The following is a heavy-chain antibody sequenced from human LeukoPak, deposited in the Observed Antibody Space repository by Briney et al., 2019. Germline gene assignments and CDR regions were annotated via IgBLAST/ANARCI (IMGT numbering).Heavy chain of an antibody. CDR2: IIPIFGTA. D-gene: IGHD3-22*01. CDR1: GGTFSSYA. V-gene: IGHV1-69*13. Sequence: SVKVSCKASGGTFSSYAISWVRQAPGQGLEWMGGIIPIFGTANYAQKFQGRVTITADESTSTAYMELSSLRSEDTAVYYCAGEAYDSSGYYLRPLDYWGQGTLVTVSS. CDR3: AGEAYDSSGYYLRPLDY. J-gene: IGHJ4*02.